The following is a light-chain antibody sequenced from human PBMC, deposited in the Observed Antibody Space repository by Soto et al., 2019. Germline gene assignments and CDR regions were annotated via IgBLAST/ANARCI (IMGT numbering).Light chain of an antibody. CDR3: SSYTSADSWV. J-gene: IGLJ3*02. CDR1: SSDIGGHNY. V-gene: IGLV2-14*01. CDR2: EVS. Sequence: QSALTQPASVSGPPGQSITISCTGSSSDIGGHNYVSWYQHHPDKAPKLVIYEVSDRPLGVSNRFSGSKSGNTSSLTISGLQTEDEADYYCSSYTSADSWVFGGGTKLTVL.